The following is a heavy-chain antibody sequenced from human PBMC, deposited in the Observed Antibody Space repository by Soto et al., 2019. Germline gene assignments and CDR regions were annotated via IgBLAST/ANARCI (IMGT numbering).Heavy chain of an antibody. Sequence: QVQLVQSGAEVKKPGASVRVSCKASGYTFTSYYIHWVRQAPGQGLEWMGIINPNGGSTNYAQKFQGRVTMTRDTSTSTVYMDLSSLRSEDTAVYYCARVLFAGDVWGKGTTVTVSS. V-gene: IGHV1-46*03. CDR3: ARVLFAGDV. CDR2: INPNGGST. J-gene: IGHJ6*04. CDR1: GYTFTSYY.